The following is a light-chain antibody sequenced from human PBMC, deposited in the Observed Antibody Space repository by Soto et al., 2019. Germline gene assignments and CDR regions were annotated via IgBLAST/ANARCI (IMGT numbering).Light chain of an antibody. CDR3: SSYTTSSTRV. Sequence: QSVLTRPASVSGSPGQSITISCTGTSSDVGAYDFVSWYQQHPDKAPKLMIYEVRNRPSGVSNRFSGSKSVNTATLTISGLQAEDEADYYCSSYTTSSTRVFGTGTKLTVL. V-gene: IGLV2-14*03. CDR2: EVR. J-gene: IGLJ1*01. CDR1: SSDVGAYDF.